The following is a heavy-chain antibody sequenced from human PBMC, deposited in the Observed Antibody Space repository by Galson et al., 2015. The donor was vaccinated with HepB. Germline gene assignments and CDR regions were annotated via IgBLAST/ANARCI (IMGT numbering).Heavy chain of an antibody. Sequence: SLRLSCATSGFTFGDYDMNWVRQAPGKELEWVGFIRSKGYGATTEYAAPVKGRFTISRDDSKSIAYLQMNSLKTEDTAVYYCTGGRWLAWFDPWGQGTLVTVSS. J-gene: IGHJ5*02. CDR3: TGGRWLAWFDP. V-gene: IGHV3-49*04. D-gene: IGHD6-19*01. CDR2: IRSKGYGATT. CDR1: GFTFGDYD.